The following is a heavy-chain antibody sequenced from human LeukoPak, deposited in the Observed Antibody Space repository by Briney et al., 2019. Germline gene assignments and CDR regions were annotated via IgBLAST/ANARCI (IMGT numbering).Heavy chain of an antibody. CDR3: ARPYCSSTSCSRWLDP. V-gene: IGHV1-18*01. CDR1: GYTFTSYG. Sequence: ASVKVSCKASGYTFTSYGISWVRQAPGQGLEWMGWISAYNGNTNYAQKLQGRVTMTTDTSTSTAYMELRSLRSDDTAVYYCARPYCSSTSCSRWLDPWGQGTLVTVSS. D-gene: IGHD2-2*01. CDR2: ISAYNGNT. J-gene: IGHJ5*02.